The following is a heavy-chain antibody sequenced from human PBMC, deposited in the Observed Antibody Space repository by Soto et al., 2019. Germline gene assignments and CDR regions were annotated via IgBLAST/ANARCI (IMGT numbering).Heavy chain of an antibody. CDR3: ARGGYDILTGPLPRDYYYYYMDV. V-gene: IGHV1-2*04. D-gene: IGHD3-9*01. Sequence: ASVKVSCKASGYTFTGYYMHWVRQAPGQGLEWMGWINLNSGGTNYAQKFQGWVTMTRDTSISTAYMELSRLRSDDTAGDYCARGGYDILTGPLPRDYYYYYMDVWGKGTTVTVSS. CDR2: INLNSGGT. J-gene: IGHJ6*03. CDR1: GYTFTGYY.